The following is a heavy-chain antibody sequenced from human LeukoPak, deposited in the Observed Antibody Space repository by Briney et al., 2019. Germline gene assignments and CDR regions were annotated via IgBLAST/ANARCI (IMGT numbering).Heavy chain of an antibody. CDR3: ARTAVAGTAPDY. Sequence: GESLKISCKGSGYSFTSYWISWVRQMPGKGLEWMGRIDPSDSYTNYSPSFQGHVTISADKPISTAYLQWSTLKASDTAMYYCARTAVAGTAPDYWGQGTLVTVSS. J-gene: IGHJ4*02. CDR1: GYSFTSYW. V-gene: IGHV5-10-1*01. CDR2: IDPSDSYT. D-gene: IGHD6-19*01.